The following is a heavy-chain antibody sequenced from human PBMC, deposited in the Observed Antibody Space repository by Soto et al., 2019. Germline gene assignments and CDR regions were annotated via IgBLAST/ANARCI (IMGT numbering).Heavy chain of an antibody. Sequence: EVQLVESGGGRVQPGGSLRLSCAATGFTFTNHWMHWVRQAPGKGLVWVSRTNSDGITTFYADSVRGRFTISRDNARTTVFLQMNSLRGEDTGVYYCARGIQWRYGMDVWGQGTTVTVSS. J-gene: IGHJ6*02. D-gene: IGHD6-19*01. CDR3: ARGIQWRYGMDV. CDR2: TNSDGITT. V-gene: IGHV3-74*01. CDR1: GFTFTNHW.